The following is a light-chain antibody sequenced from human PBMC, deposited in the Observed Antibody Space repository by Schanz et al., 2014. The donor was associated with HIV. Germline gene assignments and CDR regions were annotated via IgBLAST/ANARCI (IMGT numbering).Light chain of an antibody. V-gene: IGLV2-11*01. CDR1: NSDVGVYNY. CDR2: DVT. CDR3: SSYTSSSSLYV. J-gene: IGLJ1*01. Sequence: QSALTQPRSVSGSPGQSVTISCAGTNSDVGVYNYVSWYQQHPGKAPKLMIYDVTKRPSGVPDRFSGSKSGNTASLTVSGLQADDEADYYCSSYTSSSSLYVFGTGTKLTVL.